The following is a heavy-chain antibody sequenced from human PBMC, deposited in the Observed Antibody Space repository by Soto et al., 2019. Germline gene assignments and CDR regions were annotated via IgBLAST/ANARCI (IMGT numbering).Heavy chain of an antibody. CDR1: GASIKSRNYF. J-gene: IGHJ4*02. CDR2: IHSSGGT. CDR3: GRLAEAATGHTDFDF. D-gene: IGHD2-15*01. V-gene: IGHV4-39*02. Sequence: LSLTFTVSGASIKSRNYFWGWIRQPPGKGLEFVGSIHSSGGTYYNPSLKSRVTVSVNLSNSHFSLSLKSLTATDTAVYYCGRLAEAATGHTDFDFWGQGTLVTVSS.